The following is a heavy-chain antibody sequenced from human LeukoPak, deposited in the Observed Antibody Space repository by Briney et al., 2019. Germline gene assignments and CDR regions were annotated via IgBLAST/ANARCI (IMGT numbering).Heavy chain of an antibody. CDR1: GFNFGDYA. Sequence: PGGSLRLSCRTSGFNFGDYAMSWVRQAPGRGPEWVGFIRGKTTRSNRYGGTTEYAASVKGRLIISRDDSKSVAYLQMNSLQTEDTAMYYCTRDLRANCGDNCFHEYFQHWGQGTLVTVSS. J-gene: IGHJ1*01. V-gene: IGHV3-49*04. D-gene: IGHD2-21*02. CDR3: TRDLRANCGDNCFHEYFQH. CDR2: IRGKTTRSNRYGGTT.